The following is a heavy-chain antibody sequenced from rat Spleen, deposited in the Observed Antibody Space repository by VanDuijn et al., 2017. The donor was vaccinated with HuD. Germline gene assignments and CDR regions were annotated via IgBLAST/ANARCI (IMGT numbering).Heavy chain of an antibody. D-gene: IGHD1-4*01. CDR1: GFTFINAA. J-gene: IGHJ2*01. Sequence: VQLVESGGGLVQPKESLKISCAASGFTFINAAMYWVRQAPGKGLGWVARIRTKPNNYATYYADSVKGRFTISRDDSKSMVYLQMDNLKTEDTAMYYCTADPYYWGQGVMVTVSS. V-gene: IGHV10-5*01. CDR3: TADPYY. CDR2: IRTKPNNYAT.